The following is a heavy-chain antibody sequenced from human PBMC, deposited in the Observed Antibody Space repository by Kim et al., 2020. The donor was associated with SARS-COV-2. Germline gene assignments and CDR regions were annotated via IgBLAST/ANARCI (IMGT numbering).Heavy chain of an antibody. J-gene: IGHJ5*02. D-gene: IGHD6-19*01. V-gene: IGHV4-39*01. Sequence: SETLSLTCAVSRGSITSSRYYWGWIRQPPGKGLEWIGSIYYSGSTYYNPSLKSRVTISVDTSKNHFSLKLTSVTAADTAVYYCAKSYNSGWYYFDPWGQG. CDR2: IYYSGST. CDR3: AKSYNSGWYYFDP. CDR1: RGSITSSRYY.